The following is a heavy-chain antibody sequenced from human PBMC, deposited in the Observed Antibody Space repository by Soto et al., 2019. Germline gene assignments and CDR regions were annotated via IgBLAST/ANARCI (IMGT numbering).Heavy chain of an antibody. CDR2: INESGST. D-gene: IGHD2-21*01. CDR1: GQSFSGHS. J-gene: IGHJ4*02. Sequence: QVQLQQWGAGLVKPSETLSLSCAVYGQSFSGHSWAWIRQPPGKGLEWIGEINESGSTYYNPSLKSRVTISTDPSKNQLSLKLSSVSAADTAAYFCARGSGIVALPGELEDVNYDYWGQGTMVNVSS. CDR3: ARGSGIVALPGELEDVNYDY. V-gene: IGHV4-34*01.